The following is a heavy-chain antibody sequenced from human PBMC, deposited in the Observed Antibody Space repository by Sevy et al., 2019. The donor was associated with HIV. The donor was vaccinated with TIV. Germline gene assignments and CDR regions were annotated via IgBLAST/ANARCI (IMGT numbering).Heavy chain of an antibody. J-gene: IGHJ4*02. D-gene: IGHD6-13*01. CDR2: INPNSGGT. Sequence: ASVKVSCKASGYTFTGYYMHWVRQAPGQGLEWMGRINPNSGGTNYAQKFQGRVTMTRDTSISTAYMELSRLSSDDTAVYYCARVAQVGRSSWYNYWGQGTLVTVSS. CDR1: GYTFTGYY. V-gene: IGHV1-2*06. CDR3: ARVAQVGRSSWYNY.